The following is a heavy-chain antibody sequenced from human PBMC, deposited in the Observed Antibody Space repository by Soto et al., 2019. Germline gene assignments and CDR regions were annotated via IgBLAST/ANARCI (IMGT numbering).Heavy chain of an antibody. CDR3: ACIFSGGYSYGFDSYGMDV. CDR2: IFYSAST. Sequence: SETLPLTCTVSGGSISSSSYYWGWIRQPPGKGLEWIGSIFYSASTYYNPSLKSRVTISVDTSQNQFSLKLTSVTAADTAVYYCACIFSGGYSYGFDSYGMDVWGQGTTVPVSS. D-gene: IGHD5-18*01. J-gene: IGHJ6*02. V-gene: IGHV4-39*01. CDR1: GGSISSSSYY.